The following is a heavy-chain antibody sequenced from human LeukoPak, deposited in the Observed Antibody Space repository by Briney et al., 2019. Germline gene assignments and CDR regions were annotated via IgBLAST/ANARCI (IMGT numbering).Heavy chain of an antibody. CDR2: ISSGSGYI. V-gene: IGHV3-21*01. CDR1: GFTFSSHV. J-gene: IGHJ4*02. D-gene: IGHD1-26*01. Sequence: PGGSLRLSCAASGFTFSSHVMSWVRQAPGKGLEWVSSISSGSGYIYYADSVKGRFTISRDNAKNSLYLQMNSLRAEDTAVYYCARDSGSYYAFDYWGQGTLVTVSS. CDR3: ARDSGSYYAFDY.